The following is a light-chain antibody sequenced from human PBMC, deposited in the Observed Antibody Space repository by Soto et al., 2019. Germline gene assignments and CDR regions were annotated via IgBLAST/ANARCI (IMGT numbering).Light chain of an antibody. CDR3: QQYNDWPLT. V-gene: IGKV3-15*01. J-gene: IGKJ1*01. CDR1: QSVSSN. CDR2: GAF. Sequence: EIVMTQSPVTLSLSPGERATLSGRASQSVSSNLAWYQQKPGQAPSLLVYGAFTRATGIPARFSGTGSGTELTLTISRLQSEDFALYYCQQYNDWPLTFGQGTKV.